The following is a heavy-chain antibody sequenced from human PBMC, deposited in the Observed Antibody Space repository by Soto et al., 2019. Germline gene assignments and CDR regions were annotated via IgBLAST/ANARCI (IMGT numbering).Heavy chain of an antibody. Sequence: AAVKVSCKASGGTFSSYTISWVRQAPGQGLEWMGRIIPILGIANYAQKFQGRVTITADKSTSTAYMELSSLRSEDTAVYYCARGPYSSGWYNWFDPWGQGTLVTVSS. J-gene: IGHJ5*02. D-gene: IGHD6-19*01. CDR3: ARGPYSSGWYNWFDP. V-gene: IGHV1-69*02. CDR1: GGTFSSYT. CDR2: IIPILGIA.